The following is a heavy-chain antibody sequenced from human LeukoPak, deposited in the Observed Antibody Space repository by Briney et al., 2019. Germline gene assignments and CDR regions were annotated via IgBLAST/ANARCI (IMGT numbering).Heavy chain of an antibody. CDR2: IIPIFGTA. CDR1: GGTFSIYA. CDR3: ARKGSGSYSYYYYYYGMDV. Sequence: GASVTVSCKASGGTFSIYAISWVRQAPGQGLEWMGGIIPIFGTANYAQKFQGRVTITADESTSTAYMELSSLRSEDTAVYYCARKGSGSYSYYYYYYGMDVWGQGTTVTVSS. V-gene: IGHV1-69*13. J-gene: IGHJ6*02. D-gene: IGHD3-10*01.